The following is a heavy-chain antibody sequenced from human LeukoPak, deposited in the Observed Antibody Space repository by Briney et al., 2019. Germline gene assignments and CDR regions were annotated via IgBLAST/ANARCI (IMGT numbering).Heavy chain of an antibody. CDR1: GGSISSHY. CDR2: IYYSGST. V-gene: IGHV4-59*08. Sequence: SETLSFTCTVSGGSISSHYWSWIRQPPGKGLEWIGYIYYSGSTNYNPSLKSRVTISVDTSKNQFSLKLSSVTAADTAVYYCAKSHSSSWYNGMDVWGQGTTVIVSS. J-gene: IGHJ6*02. D-gene: IGHD6-13*01. CDR3: AKSHSSSWYNGMDV.